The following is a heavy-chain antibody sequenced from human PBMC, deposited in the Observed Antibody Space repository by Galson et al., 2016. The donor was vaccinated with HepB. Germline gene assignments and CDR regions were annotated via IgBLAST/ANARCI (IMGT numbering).Heavy chain of an antibody. CDR2: ISPYNGNT. V-gene: IGHV1-18*01. J-gene: IGHJ5*02. Sequence: SVKVSCKASGYTFSGHGIAWVRQAPGQGLEWMGYISPYNGNTDYAQNFQGRITMTTDASTSTAYMEVRSLKSDDTAVYYCARSGLILGNWFDPWGQGTLVTVSS. D-gene: IGHD7-27*01. CDR3: ARSGLILGNWFDP. CDR1: GYTFSGHG.